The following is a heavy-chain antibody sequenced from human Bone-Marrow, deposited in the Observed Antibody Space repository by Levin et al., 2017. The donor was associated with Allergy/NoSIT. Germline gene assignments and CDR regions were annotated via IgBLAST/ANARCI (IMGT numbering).Heavy chain of an antibody. CDR2: IYPGDSDT. Sequence: GESLKISCKGSGYNFSDYWIGWVRQMPGKGLEWMGIIYPGDSDTRYSPSFHGQVTVSADKSLSTAYLQWSSLKASDSAMYYCATSSGWYYFNYWGQGTLVTVSS. CDR3: ATSSGWYYFNY. V-gene: IGHV5-51*01. J-gene: IGHJ4*02. CDR1: GYNFSDYW. D-gene: IGHD3-3*01.